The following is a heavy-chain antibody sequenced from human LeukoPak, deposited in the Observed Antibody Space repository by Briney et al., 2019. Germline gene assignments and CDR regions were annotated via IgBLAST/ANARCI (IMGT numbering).Heavy chain of an antibody. CDR2: INSDGSST. V-gene: IGHV3-74*01. CDR3: ARGGAPIGDRFDY. CDR1: GFTFSSYW. D-gene: IGHD4-17*01. J-gene: IGHJ4*02. Sequence: PGGSLRLSCETAGFTFSSYWMHWVRQAPGKGLVWVSRINSDGSSTSYADSVKGRFTISRDNAKNTLYLQMNSLRAEDTAVYYCARGGAPIGDRFDYWGQGTLVTVSS.